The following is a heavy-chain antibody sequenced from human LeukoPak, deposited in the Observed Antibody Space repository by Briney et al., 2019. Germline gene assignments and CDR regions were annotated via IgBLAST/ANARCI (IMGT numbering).Heavy chain of an antibody. Sequence: MGIIYPGDSDIRYSPSFKGQVTISANKSISTAYLQWSSLKASDTAIYYCARHLGISYYFDYWGQGTLVTVSS. D-gene: IGHD7-27*01. V-gene: IGHV5-51*01. CDR3: ARHLGISYYFDY. J-gene: IGHJ4*02. CDR2: IYPGDSDI.